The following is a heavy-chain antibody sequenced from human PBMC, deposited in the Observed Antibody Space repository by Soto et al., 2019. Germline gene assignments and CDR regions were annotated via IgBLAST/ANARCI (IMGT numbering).Heavy chain of an antibody. CDR2: IIPIFGTA. CDR3: ARGGNSGYDDFDY. CDR1: GGTFSSYA. Sequence: GASVKVSCKASGGTFSSYAISWVRQAPGQGLEWMGGIIPIFGTANYAQKFQGRVTITADKSTSTVYMELSSLRSEDTAVYYCARGGNSGYDDFDYWGQGTLVTVSS. V-gene: IGHV1-69*06. D-gene: IGHD5-12*01. J-gene: IGHJ4*02.